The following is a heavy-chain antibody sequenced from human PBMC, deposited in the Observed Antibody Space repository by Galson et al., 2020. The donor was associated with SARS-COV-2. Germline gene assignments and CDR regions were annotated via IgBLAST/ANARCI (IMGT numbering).Heavy chain of an antibody. CDR2: IWYDGSNK. J-gene: IGHJ4*02. V-gene: IGHV3-33*01. Sequence: TFSSYGMHWVRQAPGKGLEWVAVIWYDGSNKYYADSVKGRFTISRDNSKNTLYLQMNSLRAEDTAVYYCARSRGDSSSWYGSLLDYWGQGTLVTVSS. CDR3: ARSRGDSSSWYGSLLDY. D-gene: IGHD6-13*01. CDR1: TFSSYG.